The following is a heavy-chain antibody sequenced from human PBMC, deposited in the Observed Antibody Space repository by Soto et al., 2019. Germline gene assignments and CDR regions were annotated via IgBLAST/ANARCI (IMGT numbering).Heavy chain of an antibody. CDR1: GYTFTGYA. CDR3: ARGEGIAAAGPVDY. J-gene: IGHJ4*02. D-gene: IGHD6-13*01. Sequence: GASVKVSCKASGYTFTGYAMHWVRQAPGQRLEWMGWISAYNGNTNYAQKLQGRVTMTTDTSTSTAYMELRSLRSDDTAVYYCARGEGIAAAGPVDYWGQGTLVTVSS. V-gene: IGHV1-18*01. CDR2: ISAYNGNT.